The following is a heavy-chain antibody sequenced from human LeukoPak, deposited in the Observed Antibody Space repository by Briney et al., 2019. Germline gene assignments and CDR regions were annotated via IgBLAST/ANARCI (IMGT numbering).Heavy chain of an antibody. CDR2: VNLQGST. V-gene: IGHV4-4*02. Sequence: PSGTLSLTCGVSGGSITSTNYWTWVRQPPGKGLEWIGEVNLQGSTNYNPSLMGRVAISVDMSENLISLQLTSVTAADTAVYYCAREGGPYRPLDYSGQGTLVTVSS. CDR3: AREGGPYRPLDY. CDR1: GGSITSTNY. J-gene: IGHJ4*02.